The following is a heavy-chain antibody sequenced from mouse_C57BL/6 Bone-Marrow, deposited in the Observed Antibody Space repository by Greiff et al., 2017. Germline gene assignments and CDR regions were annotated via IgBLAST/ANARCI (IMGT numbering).Heavy chain of an antibody. D-gene: IGHD1-1*01. V-gene: IGHV14-2*01. CDR1: GFNITDYY. Sequence: EVQLQESGAELVKPGASVKLSCTASGFNITDYYMHWVKQRTEQGLEWIGRIDPEDGDTKYAPKFQGKATITVDTSSNTAYLQLSSLTSEDAAVYYCARSGLRYDFDYWGQGTTLTVSS. CDR2: IDPEDGDT. CDR3: ARSGLRYDFDY. J-gene: IGHJ2*01.